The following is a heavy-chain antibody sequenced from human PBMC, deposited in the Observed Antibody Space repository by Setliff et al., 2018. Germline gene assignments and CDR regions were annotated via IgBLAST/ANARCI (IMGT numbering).Heavy chain of an antibody. V-gene: IGHV1-2*02. J-gene: IGHJ6*03. CDR1: GYTFTINH. D-gene: IGHD6-6*01. CDR3: ARDLYSSSPYYYYYYMDV. Sequence: ASVKVSCKASGYTFTINHLYWVRQAPGQGLECMGWIDPNSGVTHYGQKFQGRVSMTRDTSISTAFMELSGLTSDDTAVYYCARDLYSSSPYYYYYYMDVWGKGTTVTVSS. CDR2: IDPNSGVT.